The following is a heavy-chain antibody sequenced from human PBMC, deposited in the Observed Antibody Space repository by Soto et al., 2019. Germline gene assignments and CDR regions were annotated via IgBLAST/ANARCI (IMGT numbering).Heavy chain of an antibody. CDR2: INHSGST. D-gene: IGHD2-15*01. Sequence: SETLSLTCTVSGGSISSYYWSWIRQPPGKGLEWIGEINHSGSTNYNPSLKSRVTISVDTSKNQFSLKLSSVTAADTAVYYCARGRHCSGGSCYAYWFDPWGQGTLVTVSS. V-gene: IGHV4-34*01. J-gene: IGHJ5*02. CDR1: GGSISSYY. CDR3: ARGRHCSGGSCYAYWFDP.